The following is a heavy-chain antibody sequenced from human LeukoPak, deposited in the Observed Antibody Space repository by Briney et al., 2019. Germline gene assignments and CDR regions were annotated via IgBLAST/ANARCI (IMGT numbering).Heavy chain of an antibody. V-gene: IGHV1-18*01. Sequence: ASVKVSCKASGYTFTSYGISWVRQAPGQGLEWMGGISAYNGNTNYAQKLQGRVTMTTDTSTSTAYMELRSLRSDDTAVYYCARQGEYSSSWYPWDYWGQGTLVTVSS. J-gene: IGHJ4*02. CDR3: ARQGEYSSSWYPWDY. CDR1: GYTFTSYG. D-gene: IGHD6-13*01. CDR2: ISAYNGNT.